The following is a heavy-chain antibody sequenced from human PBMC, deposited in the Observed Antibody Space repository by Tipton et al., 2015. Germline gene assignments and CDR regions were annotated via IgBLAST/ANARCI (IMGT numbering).Heavy chain of an antibody. V-gene: IGHV3-23*01. J-gene: IGHJ4*02. Sequence: SLRLSCAAGGFSFGTFALSWVRQAPGRGLEWVSIISASGVDTDYADSVKGRFTISRDNSKNTLYLQMNSLRAEDTAVYYCAKDRYGGMAEYFDYWGQGTLVTVSS. CDR3: AKDRYGGMAEYFDY. D-gene: IGHD5-24*01. CDR2: ISASGVDT. CDR1: GFSFGTFA.